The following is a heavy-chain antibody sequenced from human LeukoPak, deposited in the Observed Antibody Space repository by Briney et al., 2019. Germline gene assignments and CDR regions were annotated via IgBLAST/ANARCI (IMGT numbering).Heavy chain of an antibody. J-gene: IGHJ4*02. CDR1: GFTVSSNY. D-gene: IGHD6-19*01. CDR3: AKDPGLYSSGWSSYYFDY. Sequence: HPGGSLRLSCAASGFTVSSNYMSWVRQAPGKGLEWVSAISGSGGSTYYADSVKGRFTISRDNSKNTLYLQMNSLRAEDTAIYYCAKDPGLYSSGWSSYYFDYWGQGTLVTVSS. V-gene: IGHV3-23*01. CDR2: ISGSGGST.